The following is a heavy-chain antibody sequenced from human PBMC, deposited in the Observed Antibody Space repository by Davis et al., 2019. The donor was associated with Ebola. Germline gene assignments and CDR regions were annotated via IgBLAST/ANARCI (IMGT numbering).Heavy chain of an antibody. Sequence: GESLKISCKGSGYSFTSYWIGWVRQMPGKGLEWMGIIYPGDSDTRYSPSFQGQVTISADKSISTAYLQWSSLKASDTAMYYCARLEKDIVVVVAATPFWYFDLWGRGTLVTVSS. J-gene: IGHJ2*01. D-gene: IGHD2-15*01. CDR2: IYPGDSDT. CDR3: ARLEKDIVVVVAATPFWYFDL. CDR1: GYSFTSYW. V-gene: IGHV5-51*01.